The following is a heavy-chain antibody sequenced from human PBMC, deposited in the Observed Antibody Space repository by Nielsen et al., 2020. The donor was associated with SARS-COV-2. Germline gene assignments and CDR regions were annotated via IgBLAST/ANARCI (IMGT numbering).Heavy chain of an antibody. CDR2: ITYDGNNK. V-gene: IGHV3-30*18. D-gene: IGHD6-13*01. CDR3: AKDASSSWDDFYYMDV. Sequence: SLKISCAAAEFTFNSYGMHWVRQAPGKGLEWVAVITYDGNNKYDADSVKGRSTTSRDNTKNTMYLQMSSLRAEDTAVYYCAKDASSSWDDFYYMDVWGKGTTVTVSS. J-gene: IGHJ6*03. CDR1: EFTFNSYG.